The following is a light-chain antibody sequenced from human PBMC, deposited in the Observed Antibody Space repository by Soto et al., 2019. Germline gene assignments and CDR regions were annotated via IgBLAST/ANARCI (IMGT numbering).Light chain of an antibody. CDR3: QQYGSSPWT. Sequence: EIVLTPPPATLSVSPGGRATLSCRASQSISDTLAWYQQKPGQAPRLLIYGASSRATGIPDRFSGSGSGTDFTLTISRLEPEDFAVYYCQQYGSSPWTFGQGTKVDIK. V-gene: IGKV3-20*01. J-gene: IGKJ1*01. CDR2: GAS. CDR1: QSISDT.